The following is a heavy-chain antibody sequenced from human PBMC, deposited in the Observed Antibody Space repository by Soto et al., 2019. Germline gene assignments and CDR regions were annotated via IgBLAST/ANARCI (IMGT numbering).Heavy chain of an antibody. CDR1: GGSISSSSYY. CDR3: ARRITMIVYFDAFDI. Sequence: PLETLSLTCTVSGGSISSSSYYWGWIRQPPGKGLEWIGSIYYSGSTYYNPSLKSRVTISVDTSKNQFSLKLSSVTAADTAVYYCARRITMIVYFDAFDIWGQGTMVTVSS. CDR2: IYYSGST. D-gene: IGHD3-22*01. J-gene: IGHJ3*02. V-gene: IGHV4-39*01.